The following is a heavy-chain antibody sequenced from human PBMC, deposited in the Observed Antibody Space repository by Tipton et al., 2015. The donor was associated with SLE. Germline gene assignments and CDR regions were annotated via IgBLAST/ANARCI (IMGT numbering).Heavy chain of an antibody. Sequence: SLRLSCTASGFTFSYYNMNWVRQAPGEGLEWVSSISSTGIYIYNADSLKGRFTISRDNAKNSLYLQMNSLRAEDTAVYYCARDRGHEGSGWYFDLWGRGTLVTVSS. CDR3: ARDRGHEGSGWYFDL. J-gene: IGHJ2*01. CDR1: GFTFSYYN. V-gene: IGHV3-21*03. D-gene: IGHD3-10*01. CDR2: ISSTGIYI.